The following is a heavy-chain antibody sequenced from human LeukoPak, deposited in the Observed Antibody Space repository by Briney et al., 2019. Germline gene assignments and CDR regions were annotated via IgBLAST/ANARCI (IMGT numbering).Heavy chain of an antibody. D-gene: IGHD2-2*01. Sequence: KTSETLSLTCSLSGDSFTTYYWSWLRQPPGKGLEWIGYIYYSGTTNYNPSLETRVTISIDRPKSQFSLKLASVTAADTAVYYCAREKLSTSWYGGSRDYRHYFYGMDVWGQGTTVTVSS. CDR1: GDSFTTYY. CDR3: AREKLSTSWYGGSRDYRHYFYGMDV. CDR2: IYYSGTT. V-gene: IGHV4-59*01. J-gene: IGHJ6*02.